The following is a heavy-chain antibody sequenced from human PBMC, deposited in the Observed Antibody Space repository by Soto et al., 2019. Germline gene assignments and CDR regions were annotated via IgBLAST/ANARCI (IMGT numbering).Heavy chain of an antibody. J-gene: IGHJ6*02. CDR2: ISIGGTPI. CDR1: GFTFRDYY. V-gene: IGHV3-11*01. D-gene: IGHD3-10*01. CDR3: VRGPGEFVYYNSMDV. Sequence: QVQLVASGGGLVKPGGSLRLTCEASGFTFRDYYMSWIRQVPGNGLEWVSYISIGGTPIYYGYSVKGLFTISRDNAQNSLYLHRTSLTAEDTALYNSVRGPGEFVYYNSMDVWGQGKTVAVS.